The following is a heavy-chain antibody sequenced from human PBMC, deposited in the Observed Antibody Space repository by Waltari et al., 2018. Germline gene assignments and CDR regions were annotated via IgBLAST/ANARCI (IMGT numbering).Heavy chain of an antibody. D-gene: IGHD4-17*01. CDR1: GYSFTRYW. J-gene: IGHJ4*02. CDR2: IYPVDSDT. Sequence: EVQLVQSGAEVKEPGEALKISCTGSGYSFTRYWIGWVRQVPGKGLEWMGIIYPVDSDTRYSPSFQGQVTISADKSISTAYLQWSRLKASDTAMYYCARPRDGDYEGPFDYWGQGTLVTVSS. CDR3: ARPRDGDYEGPFDY. V-gene: IGHV5-51*03.